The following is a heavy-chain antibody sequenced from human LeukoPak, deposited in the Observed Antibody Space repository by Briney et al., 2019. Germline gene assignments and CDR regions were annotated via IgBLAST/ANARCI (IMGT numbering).Heavy chain of an antibody. J-gene: IGHJ4*02. CDR1: GFNFSTYE. D-gene: IGHD2-2*01. Sequence: PGGSLRLSCAASGFNFSTYEMIWVRQAPGKGLEWVSYISSSSSKKYYADSVEGRFTISRDNAKTSLYLQMNSLRAEDTAVYYCATDCSSSSCLQPDYWGQGTLVTVSS. CDR3: ATDCSSSSCLQPDY. V-gene: IGHV3-48*03. CDR2: ISSSSSKK.